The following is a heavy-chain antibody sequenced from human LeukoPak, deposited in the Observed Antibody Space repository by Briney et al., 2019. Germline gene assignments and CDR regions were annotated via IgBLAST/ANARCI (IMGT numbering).Heavy chain of an antibody. J-gene: IGHJ4*02. D-gene: IGHD4-17*01. CDR1: GYTFSSYA. CDR2: INTNTGNP. Sequence: ASVRVSCKASGYTFSSYAMNWVRQAPGQGLEWMGWINTNTGNPTYAQGFTGRFVFSLDTSVSTAYLQISSLQAEDTAVYYCARSNNDGDYLGVGFDYWGQGTLVTVSS. V-gene: IGHV7-4-1*02. CDR3: ARSNNDGDYLGVGFDY.